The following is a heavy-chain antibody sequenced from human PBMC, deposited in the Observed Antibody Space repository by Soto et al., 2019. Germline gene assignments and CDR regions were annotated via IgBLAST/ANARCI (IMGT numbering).Heavy chain of an antibody. CDR3: ARDGNCSSTSCFDP. CDR2: ISAYNGNT. Sequence: ASVKVSCKASGYTFTSYGISWVRQAPGQGLEWMGWISAYNGNTNYAQKLQGRVTMTTDTSTSTAYMELSSVTAADTAVYYCARDGNCSSTSCFDPWGQGTLVTVSS. CDR1: GYTFTSYG. J-gene: IGHJ5*02. V-gene: IGHV1-18*04. D-gene: IGHD2-2*01.